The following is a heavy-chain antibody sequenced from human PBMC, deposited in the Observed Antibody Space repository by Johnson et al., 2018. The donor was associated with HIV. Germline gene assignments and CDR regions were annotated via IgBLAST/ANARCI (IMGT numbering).Heavy chain of an antibody. V-gene: IGHV3-33*06. CDR1: GFTFSSYG. CDR2: IWYDGSNK. D-gene: IGHD2-2*01. J-gene: IGHJ3*02. Sequence: QVQLVESGGGVVQPGRSLRLSCAASGFTFSSYGMHWVRQAPGKGLEWVAVIWYDGSNKYYADSVKGRFTISRDNSKNTLYLQMNSLRAEDTAVYYCAKDQASSLNAFDIWGQGTMVIVSS. CDR3: AKDQASSLNAFDI.